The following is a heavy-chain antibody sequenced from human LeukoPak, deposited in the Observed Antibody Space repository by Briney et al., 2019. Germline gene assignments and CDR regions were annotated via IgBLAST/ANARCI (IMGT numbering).Heavy chain of an antibody. CDR1: GFTFSSYS. CDR3: ARGAYCSSTSCRDNWFDP. Sequence: PGGSLRLSCAASGFTFSSYSMNWVRQAPGKGLEWVSSISSSSYIYYADSVKGRFTISRDNAKNSLYLQMNSLRAEDTAVYYCARGAYCSSTSCRDNWFDPWGQGTLVTVSS. J-gene: IGHJ5*02. CDR2: ISSSSYI. D-gene: IGHD2-2*01. V-gene: IGHV3-21*01.